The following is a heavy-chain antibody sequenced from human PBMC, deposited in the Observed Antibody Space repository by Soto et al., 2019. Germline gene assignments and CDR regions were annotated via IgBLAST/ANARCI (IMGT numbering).Heavy chain of an antibody. J-gene: IGHJ4*02. CDR3: ASYCSSTSCYAVSFDY. D-gene: IGHD2-2*01. V-gene: IGHV4-39*01. CDR1: GGSISSSSYY. CDR2: IYYSGST. Sequence: SETLSLTCTVSGGSISSSSYYWGWIRQPPGKGLEWIGSIYYSGSTYYNPSLKSRVTISVDTSKNQFSLKLSSVTAADTAVYYCASYCSSTSCYAVSFDYWGQGTLVTVSS.